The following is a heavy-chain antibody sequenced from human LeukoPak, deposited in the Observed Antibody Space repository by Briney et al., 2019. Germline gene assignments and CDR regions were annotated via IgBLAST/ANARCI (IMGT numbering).Heavy chain of an antibody. CDR1: GFTFRNYW. Sequence: GGSLRLSCAASGFTFRNYWMHWVRQVPGKGLVWVSRINDDGTFTTYADSVKGRFIISRDNAKNTLYLQMNTLRAEDTAVYYCARDLVWFGEPKGYYNYMDVWGKGTTVTVSS. CDR3: ARDLVWFGEPKGYYNYMDV. D-gene: IGHD3-10*01. V-gene: IGHV3-74*01. CDR2: INDDGTFT. J-gene: IGHJ6*03.